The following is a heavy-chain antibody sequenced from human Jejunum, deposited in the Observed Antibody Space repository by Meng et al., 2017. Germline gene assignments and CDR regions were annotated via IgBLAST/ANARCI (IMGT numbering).Heavy chain of an antibody. CDR1: GGSVTSGSYY. CDR3: ARDTGWRAAGTNWFDP. D-gene: IGHD6-13*01. J-gene: IGHJ5*02. V-gene: IGHV4-61*01. Sequence: SETLSLTCTVSGGSVTSGSYYWSWLRQAPGKGLEWIGYIYNRGTSNYNPSLKSRVTIFVDTSKNQFSLKLTSVTAADTAVYYCARDTGWRAAGTNWFDPCGQAIL. CDR2: IYNRGTS.